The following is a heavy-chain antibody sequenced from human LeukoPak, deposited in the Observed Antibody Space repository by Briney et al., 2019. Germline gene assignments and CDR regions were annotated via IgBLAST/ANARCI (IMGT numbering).Heavy chain of an antibody. Sequence: SETLSLTCTVDSRSIGSYLWSWIRQPAGKGLEWIGRIYTSGSTNYNPSLRSRVTVSIDTSKTQFYLRLSSVTAADTAVYYCASRSWSISDALDIWGQGTLVTVSS. V-gene: IGHV4-4*07. J-gene: IGHJ3*02. D-gene: IGHD3-10*01. CDR3: ASRSWSISDALDI. CDR2: IYTSGST. CDR1: SRSIGSYL.